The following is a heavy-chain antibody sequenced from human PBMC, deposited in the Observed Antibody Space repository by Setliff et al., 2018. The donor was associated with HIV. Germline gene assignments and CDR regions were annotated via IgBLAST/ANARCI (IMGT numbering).Heavy chain of an antibody. CDR1: GGSISSGYYY. V-gene: IGHV4-31*03. J-gene: IGHJ4*02. D-gene: IGHD2-2*01. CDR2: IYYSGNP. Sequence: PSETLSLTCTVSGGSISSGYYYWSWIRRHPGKGLEWIGYIYYSGNPFYNPSLRSRVTISLDTSKNQFSLKLSSVTAADTAVYYCARGFDYAQRPPLYYFDYWGQGTLVTV. CDR3: ARGFDYAQRPPLYYFDY.